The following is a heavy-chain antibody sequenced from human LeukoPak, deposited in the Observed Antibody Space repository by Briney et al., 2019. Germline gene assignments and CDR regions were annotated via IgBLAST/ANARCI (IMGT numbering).Heavy chain of an antibody. D-gene: IGHD3-10*01. Sequence: SETLSLTCTVSGGSISSGSYYWSWIRQPAGKRLEWIGRIYTSGSTNYNPSLKSRVTISVDTSKNQFSLKLSSVTAADTAVYYCARGETYYYGSGSYYRRFDPWGQGTLVTVSS. CDR2: IYTSGST. CDR3: ARGETYYYGSGSYYRRFDP. J-gene: IGHJ5*02. V-gene: IGHV4-61*02. CDR1: GGSISSGSYY.